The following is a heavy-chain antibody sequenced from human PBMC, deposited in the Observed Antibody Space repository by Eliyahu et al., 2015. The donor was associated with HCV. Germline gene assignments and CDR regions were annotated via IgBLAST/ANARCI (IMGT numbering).Heavy chain of an antibody. CDR2: IYYSGPT. V-gene: IGHV4-39*07. Sequence: QLQLXESXPGLVKPSETLSLTCTVSGXSISTSSXYWDWIRXPPGKGLEWXGTIYYSGPTYYNPSLKSRVTISVDASKNQFSLKLSSVTAADTAVYYCASRDTWEPDLWGRGTLVTVSS. CDR3: ASRDTWEPDL. D-gene: IGHD1-26*01. CDR1: GXSISTSSXY. J-gene: IGHJ2*01.